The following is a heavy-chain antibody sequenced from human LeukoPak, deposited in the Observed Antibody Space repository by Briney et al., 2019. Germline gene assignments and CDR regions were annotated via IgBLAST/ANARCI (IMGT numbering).Heavy chain of an antibody. CDR1: GGTFSSYA. V-gene: IGHV1-69*13. D-gene: IGHD6-6*01. Sequence: ASVKVSRKASGGTFSSYAISWVRQAPGQGLEWMGGIIPIFGTANYAQKFQGRVTITADESTSTAYMELSSLRSEDTAVYYCARDRGPYSSSSGSEYYYYMDVWGKGTTVTVSS. CDR3: ARDRGPYSSSSGSEYYYYMDV. CDR2: IIPIFGTA. J-gene: IGHJ6*03.